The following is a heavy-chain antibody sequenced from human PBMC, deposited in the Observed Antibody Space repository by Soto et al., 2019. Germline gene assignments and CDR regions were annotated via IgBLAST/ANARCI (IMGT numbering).Heavy chain of an antibody. D-gene: IGHD3-3*02. CDR2: IYPGDSDT. CDR3: ARGRSMFGVASYNWFDP. Sequence: GESLKISCKGSGYDFISYWIGWVRQMPGKGLEWMGIIYPGDSDTRYSPSFQGQVTISADKSISTAYLQWSSLKASDTAMYYCARGRSMFGVASYNWFDPWGQGTLVTVSS. V-gene: IGHV5-51*01. CDR1: GYDFISYW. J-gene: IGHJ5*02.